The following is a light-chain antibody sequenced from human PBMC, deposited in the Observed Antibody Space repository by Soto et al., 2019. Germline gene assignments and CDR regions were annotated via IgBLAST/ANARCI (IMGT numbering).Light chain of an antibody. CDR1: SSNIGSHS. CDR3: AVWDDSLSGYV. Sequence: QSVLTQPPSASGTPGQRVTISCSGSSSNIGSHSISWYQQLPGTAPKVFIYRNNYRPSGVPDRFSGSKSGTSGSLAISGLRSEDEADYFCAVWDDSLSGYVFATGTKLTVL. V-gene: IGLV1-47*01. J-gene: IGLJ1*01. CDR2: RNN.